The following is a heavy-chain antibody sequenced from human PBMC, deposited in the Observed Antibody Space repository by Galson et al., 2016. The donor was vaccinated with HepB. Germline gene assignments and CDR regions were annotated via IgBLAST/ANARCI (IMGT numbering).Heavy chain of an antibody. CDR1: GFAFGDYA. CDR2: IRRKAYGGTT. V-gene: IGHV3-49*03. Sequence: SLRLSCAASGFAFGDYAMSWFRQAPGKGLEWVGFIRRKAYGGTTEYAASVKGRFTISRDDSKSIAYLQMNSLKTEDTAVYYCTRAKFYDFWSGYYTGPYYFDYWGQGTLVTVSS. D-gene: IGHD3-3*01. J-gene: IGHJ4*02. CDR3: TRAKFYDFWSGYYTGPYYFDY.